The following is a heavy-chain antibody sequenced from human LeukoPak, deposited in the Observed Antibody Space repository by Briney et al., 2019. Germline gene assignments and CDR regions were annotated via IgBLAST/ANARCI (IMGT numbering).Heavy chain of an antibody. CDR1: GGSLSFYY. V-gene: IGHV4-34*01. CDR3: ARGERYFDHPLVGY. D-gene: IGHD3-9*01. Sequence: SETLSLTCGVSGGSLSFYYWSWIRQSPGKGLEWIAEISQNGDSNYNMSLKSRVTISLDKSKNQVSLKLNSVTAADTAVYYCARGERYFDHPLVGYWGQGTLVTVSS. CDR2: ISQNGDS. J-gene: IGHJ4*02.